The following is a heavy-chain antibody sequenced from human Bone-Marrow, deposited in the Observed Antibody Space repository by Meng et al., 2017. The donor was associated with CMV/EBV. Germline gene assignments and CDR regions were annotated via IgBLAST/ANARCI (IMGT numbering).Heavy chain of an antibody. CDR3: ARGGIPEGFDP. CDR1: GFTFSSYS. D-gene: IGHD1-14*01. V-gene: IGHV3-21*01. J-gene: IGHJ5*02. CDR2: ISSSSSYI. Sequence: GESLRISCAASGFTFSSYSMNWVRQAPGKGLEWVSSISSSSSYIYYADSVKGRFTISRDNAKNSPYLQMNSLRAEDTAVYYCARGGIPEGFDPWGQGTLVTVSS.